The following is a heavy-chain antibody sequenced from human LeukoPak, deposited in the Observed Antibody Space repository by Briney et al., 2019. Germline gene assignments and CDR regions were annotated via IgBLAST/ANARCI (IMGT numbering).Heavy chain of an antibody. CDR1: GYTFTGYY. CDR2: INPNSGGT. Sequence: ASVKVSCKASGYTFTGYYMHWVRQAPGQGREWMGWINPNSGGTKYAQKFQGRVTMTRDTSISTAYLELSRLRSDDTAVYYCATQRGSYLWGTDFDYWGQGTLVTVSS. CDR3: ATQRGSYLWGTDFDY. D-gene: IGHD3-16*01. J-gene: IGHJ4*02. V-gene: IGHV1-2*02.